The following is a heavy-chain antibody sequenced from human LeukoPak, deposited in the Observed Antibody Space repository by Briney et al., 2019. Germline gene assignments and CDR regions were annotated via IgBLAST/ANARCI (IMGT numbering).Heavy chain of an antibody. J-gene: IGHJ4*02. CDR2: IIPILGIA. CDR1: GGTFSSYA. V-gene: IGHV1-69*04. Sequence: SVKVSCKASGGTFSSYAISWVRQAPGQGLEWMGRIIPILGIANYAQKFQGRVTITADKSTSTAYMELSSLRSEDTAVYYCARAYNRGYSYGFEWYGFDYWGQGTLVTVSS. CDR3: ARAYNRGYSYGFEWYGFDY. D-gene: IGHD5-18*01.